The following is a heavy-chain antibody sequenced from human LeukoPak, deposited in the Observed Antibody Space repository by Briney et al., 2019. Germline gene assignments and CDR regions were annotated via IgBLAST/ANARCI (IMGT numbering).Heavy chain of an antibody. V-gene: IGHV3-23*01. CDR1: GFTFSSFA. D-gene: IGHD2/OR15-2a*01. CDR2: ISGSGAGT. Sequence: PGGSLRLSCAASGFTFSSFAMSWVRQAPGKGLDWVSSISGSGAGTNYADSVKGRFTISRENSKNTLYLQMNSLRAEDTAVYYCAKDSAKKYDDYWGQGTLVTVSS. CDR3: AKDSAKKYDDY. J-gene: IGHJ4*02.